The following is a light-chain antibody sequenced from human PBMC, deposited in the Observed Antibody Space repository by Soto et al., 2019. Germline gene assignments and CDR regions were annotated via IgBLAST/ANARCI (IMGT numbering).Light chain of an antibody. Sequence: DIQMTQFPSIRSASVVDRVTITFMASQSISSYLNWYQQKPGKAPKLLIYKASTLKSGVPSRFSGSGSGTEFTLTISSLQPDDFATYYCQQYNSYSPTFGQGTKVDIK. V-gene: IGKV1-5*03. J-gene: IGKJ1*01. CDR3: QQYNSYSPT. CDR1: QSISSY. CDR2: KAS.